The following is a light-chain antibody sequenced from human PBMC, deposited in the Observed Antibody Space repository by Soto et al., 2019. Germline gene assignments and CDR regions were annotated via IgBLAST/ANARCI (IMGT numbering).Light chain of an antibody. CDR3: QQRSNWPHT. V-gene: IGKV3-11*01. J-gene: IGKJ2*01. Sequence: EIVLTQSPATLSLSPGERATLSCRASQSVDKYLAWYLQKPGQAPRLLISDASTRATGIPARFSGSGSGTDFTLTISSLEPEDFAIYYCQQRSNWPHTFGQGTKLEIK. CDR1: QSVDKY. CDR2: DAS.